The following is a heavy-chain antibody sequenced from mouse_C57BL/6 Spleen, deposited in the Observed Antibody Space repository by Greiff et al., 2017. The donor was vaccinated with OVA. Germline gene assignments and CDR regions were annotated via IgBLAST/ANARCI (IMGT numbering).Heavy chain of an antibody. V-gene: IGHV1-64*01. Sequence: VQLQQPGAELVKPGASVKLSCKASGYTFTSYWMHWVKQRPGQGLEWIGMIHPNSGSTNYNEKFKSKATLTVDKSSSTAYMQLSSLTSEDSAVYYCARRDYDRGGFDYWGQGTTLTVSS. D-gene: IGHD2-4*01. CDR2: IHPNSGST. CDR1: GYTFTSYW. J-gene: IGHJ2*01. CDR3: ARRDYDRGGFDY.